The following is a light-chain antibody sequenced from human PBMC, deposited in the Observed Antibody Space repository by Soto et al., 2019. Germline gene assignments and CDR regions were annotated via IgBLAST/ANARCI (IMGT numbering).Light chain of an antibody. CDR2: GAS. CDR3: QQYGSSPRT. J-gene: IGKJ1*01. CDR1: QSVSSSY. V-gene: IGKV3-20*01. Sequence: EIGLTQSPGTLSLSPGERATLSCRASQSVSSSYLAWYQQQPGQAPRLLIYGASSRATGIPDRFSGSGSGTDFTLTMSRLEPEDVAVYYCQQYGSSPRTFGQGTKVEIK.